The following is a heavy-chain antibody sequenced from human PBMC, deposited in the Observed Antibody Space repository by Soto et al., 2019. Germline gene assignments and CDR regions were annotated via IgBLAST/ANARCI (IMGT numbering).Heavy chain of an antibody. CDR3: ARWTVKGDSYGYDY. CDR1: GFTFRTYT. CDR2: IRGFSPYT. J-gene: IGHJ4*02. D-gene: IGHD5-18*01. Sequence: GGSLRLSCISSGFTFRTYTMNWVRQAPGKGLEWVSGIRGFSPYTFYAESVKGRFTISRDNAKNSLYLQMNSLRSEDTAVYYCARWTVKGDSYGYDYWGQGTLVTVSS. V-gene: IGHV3-21*04.